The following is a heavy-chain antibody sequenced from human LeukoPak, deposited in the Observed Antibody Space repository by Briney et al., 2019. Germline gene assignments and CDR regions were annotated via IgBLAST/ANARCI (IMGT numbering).Heavy chain of an antibody. CDR2: INHSGST. CDR3: ARFTVTTVPYYYYGMDV. Sequence: SETLSLTCAVYGGSFSGYYWSWIRQPPGKGLEWIGEINHSGSTNYNPSLKSRVTISVDTSKNQFSLKLSSVTAADTAVYYCARFTVTTVPYYYYGMDVWGQGTTVTVSS. CDR1: GGSFSGYY. D-gene: IGHD4-17*01. V-gene: IGHV4-34*01. J-gene: IGHJ6*02.